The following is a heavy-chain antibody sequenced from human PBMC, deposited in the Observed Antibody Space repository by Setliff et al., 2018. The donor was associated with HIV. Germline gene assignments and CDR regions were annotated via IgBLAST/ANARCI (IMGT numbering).Heavy chain of an antibody. D-gene: IGHD3-3*01. CDR2: IYYSGST. CDR3: ARQRGGRVTIFGVSGGWFDP. Sequence: SETLSLTCTVSGGSINTYYWSWIRQPPGKGLEWIGYIYYSGSTNYNPSLKSRVTISIDTSKNQFSLKLSSVTAADTAVYYCARQRGGRVTIFGVSGGWFDPWGQGTLVTVSS. V-gene: IGHV4-59*08. CDR1: GGSINTYY. J-gene: IGHJ5*02.